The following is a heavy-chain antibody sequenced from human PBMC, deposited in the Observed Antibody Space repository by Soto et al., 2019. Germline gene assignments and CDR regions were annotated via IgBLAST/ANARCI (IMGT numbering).Heavy chain of an antibody. CDR2: VYNGVIT. Sequence: PSETLSLTCTVSGASVSSGNHYWSWIRQPPGKRLEWIGFVYNGVITNYSPSLKSRVSISAGTSRNQFSLKVSSVTAADTAVYYCARGWDANSWGQGALVTVSS. V-gene: IGHV4-61*01. J-gene: IGHJ4*02. CDR3: ARGWDANS. CDR1: GASVSSGNHY. D-gene: IGHD6-19*01.